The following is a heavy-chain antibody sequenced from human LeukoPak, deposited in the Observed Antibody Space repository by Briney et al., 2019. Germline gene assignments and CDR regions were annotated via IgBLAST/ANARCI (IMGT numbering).Heavy chain of an antibody. CDR2: ISGSGGST. J-gene: IGHJ4*02. V-gene: IGHV3-23*01. CDR3: AKVGVPHSLKRGHFDY. CDR1: GFTFSSYA. Sequence: QSGGSLRLSCAASGFTFSSYAMSWVRQAPGKGLEWVSAISGSGGSTYYADSVKGRFTISRDNSKNTLYLQMNSLRAEDTAVYYCAKVGVPHSLKRGHFDYWGQGTLVTVSS. D-gene: IGHD1-26*01.